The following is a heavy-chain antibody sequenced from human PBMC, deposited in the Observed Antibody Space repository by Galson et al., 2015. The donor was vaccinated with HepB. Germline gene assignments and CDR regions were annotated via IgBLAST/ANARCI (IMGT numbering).Heavy chain of an antibody. CDR1: GFTFSSYS. Sequence: SLRLSCADSGFTFSSYSMNWVRQAPGKGLEWVSSISSSSSYIYYADSVKGRFTISRDNAKNSLYLQMNSLRAEDTAVYYCARVVGATGPLDAFDIWGQGTMVTVSS. D-gene: IGHD1-26*01. CDR3: ARVVGATGPLDAFDI. CDR2: ISSSSSYI. V-gene: IGHV3-21*01. J-gene: IGHJ3*02.